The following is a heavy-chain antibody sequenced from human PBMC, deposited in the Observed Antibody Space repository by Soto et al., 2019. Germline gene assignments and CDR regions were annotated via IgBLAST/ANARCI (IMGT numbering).Heavy chain of an antibody. Sequence: GGSLRLSCAASGFTFSDYSMNWVRQAPGKGPEWVSSVSGSGSYTQYADSVKGRFTISRDNAKNSLCLQANSLRAEDTAVYYCARVGCRGGSCSSRGGLYYGMDVWGQGTTVTVSS. J-gene: IGHJ6*02. D-gene: IGHD2-15*01. V-gene: IGHV3-21*01. CDR1: GFTFSDYS. CDR3: ARVGCRGGSCSSRGGLYYGMDV. CDR2: VSGSGSYT.